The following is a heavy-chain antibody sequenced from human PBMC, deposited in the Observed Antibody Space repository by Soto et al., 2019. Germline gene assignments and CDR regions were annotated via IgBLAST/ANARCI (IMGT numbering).Heavy chain of an antibody. J-gene: IGHJ4*02. CDR1: GFTFSSYA. D-gene: IGHD2-15*01. CDR2: ISGSGGST. V-gene: IGHV3-23*01. Sequence: GGSLRLSCAASGFTFSSYAMSWVRQAPGKGLGWVSAISGSGGSTYYADSVKGRFTISRDNSKNTLYLQMNSLRAEDTAVYYCAKGSLRSGNPGYWGQGTLVTVSS. CDR3: AKGSLRSGNPGY.